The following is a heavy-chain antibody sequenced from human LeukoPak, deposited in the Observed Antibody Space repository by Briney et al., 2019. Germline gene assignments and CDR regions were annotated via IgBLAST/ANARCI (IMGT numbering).Heavy chain of an antibody. CDR1: GGSISSYY. Sequence: PSETLSLTCTVSGGSISSYYWSWIRQPAGKGLEWIGRIYTSGSTNYNPSLKSRVTMSVDTSKNQFSLKLSSVTAADTAVYYCARETRYYGSGSGIDYWGQGTLVTVSS. V-gene: IGHV4-4*07. J-gene: IGHJ4*02. CDR3: ARETRYYGSGSGIDY. CDR2: IYTSGST. D-gene: IGHD3-10*01.